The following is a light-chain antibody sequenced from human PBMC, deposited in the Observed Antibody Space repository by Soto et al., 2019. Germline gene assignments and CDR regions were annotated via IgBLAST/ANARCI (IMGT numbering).Light chain of an antibody. CDR2: GNR. J-gene: IGLJ3*02. CDR1: NSNLGAGYD. V-gene: IGLV1-40*01. CDR3: QAYDYSLTAFV. Sequence: QAVVTQPPSVSGAPGQRVTISCTGNNSNLGAGYDVHWYQQLPGAAPKLVIFGNRNRPSGVPERFSGSKSGTSASLAITGLQAEDEAYYYCQAYDYSLTAFVFGGGTKVTVL.